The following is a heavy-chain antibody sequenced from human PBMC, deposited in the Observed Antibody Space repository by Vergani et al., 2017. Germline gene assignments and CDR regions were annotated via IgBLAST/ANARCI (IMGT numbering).Heavy chain of an antibody. CDR1: GFTFSSYG. D-gene: IGHD3-22*01. V-gene: IGHV3-33*01. Sequence: QVQLVESGGGVVQPGRSLRLSCAASGFTFSSYGMHWVRQAPGKGLEWVAVIWYDGSNKYYADSVKGRFTISRDNSKNTLYLQMNSLRAEDTAVYYCARLYYYDRRKAFDIWGQGTMVTVSS. J-gene: IGHJ3*02. CDR2: IWYDGSNK. CDR3: ARLYYYDRRKAFDI.